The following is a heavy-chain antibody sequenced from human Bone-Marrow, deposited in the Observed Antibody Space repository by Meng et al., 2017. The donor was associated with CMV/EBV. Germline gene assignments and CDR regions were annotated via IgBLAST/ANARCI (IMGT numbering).Heavy chain of an antibody. J-gene: IGHJ2*01. CDR2: TNEDGTIT. D-gene: IGHD6-6*01. CDR3: ARDLWGASIAARRSRYFDL. V-gene: IGHV3-74*01. Sequence: GESLKISCAASGFSFSRYWMHWVRQVPGKGLVWVSRTNEDGTITNYADSVKGRFTISRDNAKNTLYLQMNSLRAEDTAVYYCARDLWGASIAARRSRYFDLWGRGTLVTVSS. CDR1: GFSFSRYW.